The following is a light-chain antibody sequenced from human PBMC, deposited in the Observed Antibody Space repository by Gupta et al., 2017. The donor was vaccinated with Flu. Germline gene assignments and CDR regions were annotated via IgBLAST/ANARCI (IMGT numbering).Light chain of an antibody. CDR2: AAS. J-gene: IGKJ1*01. CDR3: QHSHCTPWT. CDR1: QSISSY. V-gene: IGKV1-39*01. Sequence: IQLTQSPSSLSASVGERVTITCRASQSISSYLNWYQQKPGKAPKLLIYAASSLQSGVPSRFSGRGSRNVLTHTISGVQPEDGATYYWQHSHCTPWTFGQGTKVEIK.